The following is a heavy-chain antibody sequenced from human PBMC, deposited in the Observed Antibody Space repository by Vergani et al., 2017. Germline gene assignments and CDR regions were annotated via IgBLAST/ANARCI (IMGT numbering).Heavy chain of an antibody. J-gene: IGHJ4*02. CDR3: ATGREGSGEYGSVTH. D-gene: IGHD3-10*01. CDR2: IIPIFGTA. CDR1: GGTFSSYA. V-gene: IGHV1-69*01. Sequence: QVQLVQSGAEVKKPGSSVKVSCKASGGTFSSYAISWVRQAPGQGLEWVGGIIPIFGTANYAQKFQGRVTLTADESPSTAYMELSSLRSEETAVYYCATGREGSGEYGSVTHWGQGTLVTGSS.